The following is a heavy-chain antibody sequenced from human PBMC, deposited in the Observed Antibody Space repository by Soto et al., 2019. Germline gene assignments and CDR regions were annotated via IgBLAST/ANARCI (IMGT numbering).Heavy chain of an antibody. CDR3: ARGPFTIFGVVIGWFDP. CDR2: INAGNGNT. V-gene: IGHV1-3*01. Sequence: ASVKVSCKASGYTFTSYAMNWVRQDHGQRIEWMGWINAGNGNTKYSQKFQGRVTITRDTSASTAYMELSSLRSEDTAVYYCARGPFTIFGVVIGWFDPWGQGTLVTVSS. D-gene: IGHD3-3*01. CDR1: GYTFTSYA. J-gene: IGHJ5*02.